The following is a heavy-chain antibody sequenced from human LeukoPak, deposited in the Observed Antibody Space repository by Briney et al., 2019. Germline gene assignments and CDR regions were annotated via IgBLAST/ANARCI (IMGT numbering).Heavy chain of an antibody. CDR3: ARDDTLRYFGSACDF. J-gene: IGHJ4*02. Sequence: ASVKVSCKASGYTFTNYGITWVRQAPGQGLEWMGWISAYNGNTNYAQNVQGRVTMTTDTSTSTAYIELRSLRSDDTAVYYCARDDTLRYFGSACDFWGQGTLVTVSS. CDR1: GYTFTNYG. CDR2: ISAYNGNT. D-gene: IGHD3-9*01. V-gene: IGHV1-18*01.